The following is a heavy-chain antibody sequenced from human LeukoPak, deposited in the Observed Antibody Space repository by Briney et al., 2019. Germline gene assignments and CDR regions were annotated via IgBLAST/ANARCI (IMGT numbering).Heavy chain of an antibody. J-gene: IGHJ4*02. V-gene: IGHV4-59*08. Sequence: PSETLSLTCTVSGGSISRHYWSWIRQTPAKGLEWIGHIYSGGGSYYNPSFESRVTISDDPSKNQISLSLKSMTAADTAVYYCVRQGDRGAYQFDYWGQGTLVTVSS. CDR2: IYSGGGS. CDR1: GGSISRHY. D-gene: IGHD4-17*01. CDR3: VRQGDRGAYQFDY.